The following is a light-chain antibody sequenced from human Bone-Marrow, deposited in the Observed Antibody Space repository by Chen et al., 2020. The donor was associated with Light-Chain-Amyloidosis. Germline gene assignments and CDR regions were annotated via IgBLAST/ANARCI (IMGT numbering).Light chain of an antibody. CDR3: QAGDSSTDVV. Sequence: SYELTQPPSVSVSPGQTASISCSGGKLGDKYACWYQQKPGQSPVLVIYQVSKRPSVMPDRFSGSHSVNTATRTISGTQTIDEADYYCQAGDSSTDVVFGGATKLTVL. CDR2: QVS. V-gene: IGLV3-1*01. J-gene: IGLJ2*01. CDR1: KLGDKY.